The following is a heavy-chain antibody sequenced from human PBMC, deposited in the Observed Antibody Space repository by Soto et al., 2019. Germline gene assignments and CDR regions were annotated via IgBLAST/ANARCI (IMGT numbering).Heavy chain of an antibody. CDR1: GGSISSGGYY. V-gene: IGHV4-31*03. CDR3: ARDGGYGNVCAFDI. Sequence: SETLSLTCTVSGGSISSGGYYWSWIRQHPGKGLEWIGYIYYSGSTYYNPSLKSRVTISVDTSKNQFSLKLSSVTAADTAVYYCARDGGYGNVCAFDIWGQGTMVTVSS. CDR2: IYYSGST. D-gene: IGHD5-18*01. J-gene: IGHJ3*02.